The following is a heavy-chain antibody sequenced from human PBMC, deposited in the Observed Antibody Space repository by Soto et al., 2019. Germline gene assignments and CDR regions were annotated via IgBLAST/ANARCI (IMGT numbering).Heavy chain of an antibody. Sequence: GGSLRLSCAASGFTFSSFGMHWVRQAPGKGLEWVAVIWSDGSKRYQADSVTGRFTISRDNFENTLNLQMNSLRAEDTAVYYCARDQGYCSGGNCYSYMDVWGKGTTVTVSS. J-gene: IGHJ6*03. V-gene: IGHV3-33*01. CDR3: ARDQGYCSGGNCYSYMDV. CDR1: GFTFSSFG. CDR2: IWSDGSKR. D-gene: IGHD2-15*01.